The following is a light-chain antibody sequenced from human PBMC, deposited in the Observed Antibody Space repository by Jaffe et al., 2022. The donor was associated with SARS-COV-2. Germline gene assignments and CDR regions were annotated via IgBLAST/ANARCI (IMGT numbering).Light chain of an antibody. CDR2: SNN. Sequence: QSVVTQPPSASGTPGQRVTISCSGSSSNIGSHTVNWYQQLPGTAPKLLIYSNNQRPSGVPDRFSGSKSGTSASLAISGLQSEDEADYYCGTWDDSLNGVFGGGTKLTVL. CDR3: GTWDDSLNGV. CDR1: SSNIGSHT. J-gene: IGLJ3*02. V-gene: IGLV1-44*01.